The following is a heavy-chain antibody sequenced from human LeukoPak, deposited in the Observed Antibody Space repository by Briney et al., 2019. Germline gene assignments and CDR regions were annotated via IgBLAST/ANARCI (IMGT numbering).Heavy chain of an antibody. CDR1: GFTFSSYG. CDR3: AKAGGHCSGGSCYSVPY. J-gene: IGHJ1*01. V-gene: IGHV3-30*18. Sequence: GGSLRLSCAAPGFTFSSYGMHWVRQPPGKGLEWVAVISYDGSDKYYADSVKGRFTISRDNAKNTLYLQMNSLRPEDTAVYYCAKAGGHCSGGSCYSVPYWGQGTLVTVSS. CDR2: ISYDGSDK. D-gene: IGHD2-15*01.